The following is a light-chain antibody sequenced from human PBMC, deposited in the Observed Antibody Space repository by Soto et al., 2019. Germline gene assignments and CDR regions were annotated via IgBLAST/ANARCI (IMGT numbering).Light chain of an antibody. CDR2: RNN. CDR1: SSNIESNF. CDR3: TVWDDSLRGRP. V-gene: IGLV1-47*01. Sequence: QSVLTQPPSASGTPGQRVTSSCSGSSSNIESNFVYWYQQFPGTAPRLLIYRNNQRPSGVPDRFSGSKSGTSASLAISALRSEDEADYYCTVWDDSLRGRPFGGGTEVTVL. J-gene: IGLJ2*01.